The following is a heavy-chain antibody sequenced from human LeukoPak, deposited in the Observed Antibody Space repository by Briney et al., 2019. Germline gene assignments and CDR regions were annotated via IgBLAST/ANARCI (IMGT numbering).Heavy chain of an antibody. CDR2: VSYDGSGE. Sequence: QPGRSLRLSCAASGFIFRSYPMHWVRQAPGKGLEWVAVVSYDGSGENYADSVNGRFTISRDNSKNTLYLQMNGLRAEDTAVFYCARDGVGTAFDLWGQGTMVTVSS. J-gene: IGHJ3*01. V-gene: IGHV3-30*01. CDR3: ARDGVGTAFDL. D-gene: IGHD1-26*01. CDR1: GFIFRSYP.